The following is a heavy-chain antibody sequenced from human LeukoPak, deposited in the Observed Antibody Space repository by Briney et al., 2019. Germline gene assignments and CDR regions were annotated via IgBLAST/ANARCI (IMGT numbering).Heavy chain of an antibody. V-gene: IGHV4-39*07. D-gene: IGHD2-2*01. CDR2: IYYTGNT. Sequence: SETLSLTCTVSGGSMINPSYYCVWIHQPPGRGLEWIGGIYYTGNTYYSPSLKSRVTISVDTSKNQFSLKVNSVTAADTAVYYCARGDCSSTICYSPMDVWGKGTTVTVSS. CDR1: GGSMINPSYY. CDR3: ARGDCSSTICYSPMDV. J-gene: IGHJ6*03.